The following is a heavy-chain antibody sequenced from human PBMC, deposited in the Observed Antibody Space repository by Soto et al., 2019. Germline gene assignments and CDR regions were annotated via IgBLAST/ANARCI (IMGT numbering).Heavy chain of an antibody. J-gene: IGHJ2*01. Sequence: QITLKESGPTLVKPTQTLTLTCTFSGFSLSTSGVGVGWIRQPPGKALEWLALIYWDDDKRYSPSLKSRLTITKATSKNQVVLTMTNMDPVDTATYYCARPYYYGSGRLYWYFDLWGRGTLVTVSS. CDR1: GFSLSTSGVG. D-gene: IGHD3-10*01. CDR3: ARPYYYGSGRLYWYFDL. CDR2: IYWDDDK. V-gene: IGHV2-5*02.